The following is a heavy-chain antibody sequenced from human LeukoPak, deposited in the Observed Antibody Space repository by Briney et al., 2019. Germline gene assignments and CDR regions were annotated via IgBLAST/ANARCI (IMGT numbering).Heavy chain of an antibody. D-gene: IGHD5-12*01. Sequence: PGGSLRLSCAASGFTFSNAWMSWVRQAPGKGLEWVGRIESKTDGGTTDYAAPVKGRFTISRENAKNSLYLQMNSLRAEDAAVYYCAKRGYSGWGNAFNIWGQGTVVTVSS. CDR1: GFTFSNAW. CDR2: IESKTDGGTT. J-gene: IGHJ3*02. CDR3: AKRGYSGWGNAFNI. V-gene: IGHV3-15*04.